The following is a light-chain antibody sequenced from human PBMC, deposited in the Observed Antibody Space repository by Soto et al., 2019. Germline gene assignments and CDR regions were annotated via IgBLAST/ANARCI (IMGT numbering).Light chain of an antibody. CDR1: QSVSSN. CDR3: QQYNKWAPWT. Sequence: EIVMTQSPATLSVSPGESATLSCRASQSVSSNLAWYQQKPGQAPRLLIYGASTRATGIPARFRGNGSGTEFTLTIRSLQSEDFAFYYCQQYNKWAPWTSGQGTKVAIK. CDR2: GAS. V-gene: IGKV3-15*01. J-gene: IGKJ1*01.